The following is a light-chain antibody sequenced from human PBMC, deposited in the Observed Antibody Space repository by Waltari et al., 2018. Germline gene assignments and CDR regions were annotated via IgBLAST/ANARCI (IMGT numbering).Light chain of an antibody. Sequence: DIQMTQSPSSLSASVGDRVTITCRPSQSISNWLAWYQQKPGKAPILLIYKASISKSGVPSRFSGSGSGTQFTLTISSLQPGDFATYYCQQYNTYSSFGQGTKLEIK. CDR2: KAS. CDR1: QSISNW. V-gene: IGKV1-5*03. CDR3: QQYNTYSS. J-gene: IGKJ2*01.